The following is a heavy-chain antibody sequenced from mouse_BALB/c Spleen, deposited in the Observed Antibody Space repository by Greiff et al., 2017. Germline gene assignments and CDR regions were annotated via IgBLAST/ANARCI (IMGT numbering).Heavy chain of an antibody. D-gene: IGHD3-1*01. CDR3: ARAARAHVSCAY. J-gene: IGHJ3*01. Sequence: QVQLQQSGPELVRPGVSVKFSCKGSSYTFPDYAMPWVKQSHAKGLEWIGVISTYYGNTNYTQKFKGKATMTEDKSSSTAYMELARLTSEDSAVYYCARAARAHVSCAYWGQGTLVTVSA. CDR1: SYTFPDYA. V-gene: IGHV1S137*01. CDR2: ISTYYGNT.